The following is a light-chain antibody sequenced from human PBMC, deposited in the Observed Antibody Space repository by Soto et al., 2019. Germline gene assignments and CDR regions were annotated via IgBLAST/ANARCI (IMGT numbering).Light chain of an antibody. Sequence: VLTQPASVSGSPGQSITISCTGTSSDIGDFNYVSWYQQHPGKAPKLMIFEVINRPSGVSNRFSGSKSGNTASLTISGLQADDEADYYCCSYTTTDTLFVFGSGTKVTVL. CDR3: CSYTTTDTLFV. CDR2: EVI. V-gene: IGLV2-14*01. CDR1: SSDIGDFNY. J-gene: IGLJ1*01.